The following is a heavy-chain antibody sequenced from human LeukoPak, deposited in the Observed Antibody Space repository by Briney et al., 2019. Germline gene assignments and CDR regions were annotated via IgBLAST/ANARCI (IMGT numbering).Heavy chain of an antibody. Sequence: ASVKVSCKASGYTFTSFGISWVRQALGQGLEWLGWINAYNGNTDYVQRVHGRVTLTTDTSTSTAYMELRSLTSNDTAVYFCARVIWEGYGYYYYYMDVWGKGTTVTVSS. D-gene: IGHD5-18*01. CDR2: INAYNGNT. V-gene: IGHV1-18*01. CDR3: ARVIWEGYGYYYYYMDV. CDR1: GYTFTSFG. J-gene: IGHJ6*03.